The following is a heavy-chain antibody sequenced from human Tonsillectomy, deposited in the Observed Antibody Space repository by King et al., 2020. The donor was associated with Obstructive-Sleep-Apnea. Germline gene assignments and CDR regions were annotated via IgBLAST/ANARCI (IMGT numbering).Heavy chain of an antibody. Sequence: VQLVESGGGLVKPGGSLRLSCAASGFTFSSHTMNWVRQAPGKGLEWVSSISSSSSYIYYADSVRGRFTISRDNAKNSLYLQMNSLRAEDTAVYYCARETRYCSGGRCYRFGLDVWGQGTTVTVSS. J-gene: IGHJ6*02. CDR3: ARETRYCSGGRCYRFGLDV. V-gene: IGHV3-21*01. CDR1: GFTFSSHT. CDR2: ISSSSSYI. D-gene: IGHD2-15*01.